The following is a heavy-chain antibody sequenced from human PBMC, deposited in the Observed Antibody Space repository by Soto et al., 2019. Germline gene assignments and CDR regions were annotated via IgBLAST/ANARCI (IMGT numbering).Heavy chain of an antibody. CDR2: MNPNSGNT. V-gene: IGHV1-8*01. D-gene: IGHD5-12*01. J-gene: IGHJ5*02. CDR1: GYTXTSYD. CDR3: ARRRLIVATIRNWFDP. Sequence: SXKVSFTASGYTXTSYDINLVRQATGQGLEWMGWMNPNSGNTGYAQKFKGRVNITRKTSISTAYMELSSLRPEETAVYYWARRRLIVATIRNWFDPWGQGTLGTVS.